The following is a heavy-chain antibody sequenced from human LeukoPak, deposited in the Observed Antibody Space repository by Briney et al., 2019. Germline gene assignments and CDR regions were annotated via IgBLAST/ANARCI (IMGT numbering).Heavy chain of an antibody. CDR3: ARDGGDGYNFKVAY. J-gene: IGHJ4*02. V-gene: IGHV4-39*07. Sequence: PSETLSLTCVVSGGPIRTSGYSWSWIRQPPGKGLEWIGSLYYTGSTNYNPSLTSRVTISVDTSKNQFSLKVRSVTAADTAVYYCARDGGDGYNFKVAYWGQGILVSVSS. CDR1: GGPIRTSGYS. CDR2: LYYTGST. D-gene: IGHD5-24*01.